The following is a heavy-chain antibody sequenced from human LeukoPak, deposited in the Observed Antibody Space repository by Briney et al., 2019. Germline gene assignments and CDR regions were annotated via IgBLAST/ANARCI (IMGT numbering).Heavy chain of an antibody. Sequence: GGSLRLSCAASGFTFSSSWMHWVRQVPEKGLVWVSRMNSDGSITNYADSVKGRFTISRDNAKNTLYLQMNSLRADDTAVYYCVRTLLGVGDNWGQGTLVTVSS. CDR1: GFTFSSSW. CDR2: MNSDGSIT. CDR3: VRTLLGVGDN. J-gene: IGHJ4*02. D-gene: IGHD1-26*01. V-gene: IGHV3-74*01.